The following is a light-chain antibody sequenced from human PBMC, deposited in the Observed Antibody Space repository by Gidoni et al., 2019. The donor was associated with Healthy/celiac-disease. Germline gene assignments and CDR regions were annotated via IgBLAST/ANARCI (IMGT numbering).Light chain of an antibody. Sequence: EIVITQSPATLSVSPGGRATLSCRASQSVSSNLAWYQQKPGQAPRLLIYGASTRATGIPARFSGSGSGTEFTLTISSLQSEDFAVYYCQQYNNWPLSFGGGTKVEIK. V-gene: IGKV3-15*01. CDR2: GAS. CDR3: QQYNNWPLS. CDR1: QSVSSN. J-gene: IGKJ4*01.